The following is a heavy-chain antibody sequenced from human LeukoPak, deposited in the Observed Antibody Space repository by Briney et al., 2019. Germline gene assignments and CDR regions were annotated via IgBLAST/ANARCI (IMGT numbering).Heavy chain of an antibody. D-gene: IGHD4-23*01. V-gene: IGHV3-74*01. CDR2: INIDERIT. J-gene: IGHJ4*02. Sequence: PGGSLRLSCAASGFSFSTQRMHWVRQAPGKGLVWVSYINIDERITGYADSVKGRFSISRDNAKNTLYLQMNSLRVEDTAVYYCARGRPHGNDYWGQGTLVTVSS. CDR3: ARGRPHGNDY. CDR1: GFSFSTQR.